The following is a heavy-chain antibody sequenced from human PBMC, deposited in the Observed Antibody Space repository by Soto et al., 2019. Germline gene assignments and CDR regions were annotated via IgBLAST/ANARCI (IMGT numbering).Heavy chain of an antibody. J-gene: IGHJ4*02. Sequence: SETLSLTCTVSGGSFKSGSYSWSWIRQPPGKGLEWIGYVYHTGRTSYNPSLKSRVSISMDTSKNQFSLSLDSVTAADTAVYFCARDFAYFDSWGQGTLVTVSS. V-gene: IGHV4-61*01. CDR1: GGSFKSGSYS. D-gene: IGHD3-3*01. CDR3: ARDFAYFDS. CDR2: VYHTGRT.